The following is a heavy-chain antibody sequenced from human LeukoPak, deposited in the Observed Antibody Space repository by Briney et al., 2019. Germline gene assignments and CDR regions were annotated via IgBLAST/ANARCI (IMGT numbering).Heavy chain of an antibody. CDR3: ARDPADYSFDS. CDR2: ISSSSGFM. V-gene: IGHV3-21*01. Sequence: GGSLRLSCEASGFTFSSYGMNWVRQAPGKGLEGVSCISSSSGFMYYADSVKGRFTISRDNAKNSLYLQINSLRVEDTAVYSCARDPADYSFDSWGQGTLVTVSS. CDR1: GFTFSSYG. J-gene: IGHJ4*02.